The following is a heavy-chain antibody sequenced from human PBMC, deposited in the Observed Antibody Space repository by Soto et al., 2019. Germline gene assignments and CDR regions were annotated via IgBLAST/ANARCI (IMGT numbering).Heavy chain of an antibody. CDR2: IYPGDSDT. CDR1: GYSFTSYW. CDR3: ARGNVWDTAMPTSIYYYYGMDV. Sequence: GESLKISCKGSGYSFTSYWIGWVRQMPGKGLEWMGIIYPGDSDTRYSPSFQGQVTISADKSISTAYLQWSSLEASDTAMYYCARGNVWDTAMPTSIYYYYGMDVWGQGTTVTVSS. D-gene: IGHD5-18*01. V-gene: IGHV5-51*01. J-gene: IGHJ6*02.